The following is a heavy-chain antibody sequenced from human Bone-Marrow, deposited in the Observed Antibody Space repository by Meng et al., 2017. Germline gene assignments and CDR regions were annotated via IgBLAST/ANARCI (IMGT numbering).Heavy chain of an antibody. D-gene: IGHD4-17*01. J-gene: IGHJ4*02. Sequence: GESLKISCAASGFTFSSYTMNWVRQAPGKGLEWVANIHSDGGDKAYAGSVKGRFTISRDNSQNSLYLQMNSLRVEDTAVYYCARDPNHGDPGVRDYWGQGTLVTVSS. CDR1: GFTFSSYT. CDR2: IHSDGGDK. V-gene: IGHV3-7*01. CDR3: ARDPNHGDPGVRDY.